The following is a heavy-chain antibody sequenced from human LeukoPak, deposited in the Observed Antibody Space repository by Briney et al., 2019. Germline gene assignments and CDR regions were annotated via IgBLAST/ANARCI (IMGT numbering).Heavy chain of an antibody. CDR2: MYSGGST. V-gene: IGHV3-66*02. CDR1: GFTVSSNY. Sequence: PGGSLRLSCAVSGFTVSSNYMSWVRQSPGKGLDSVSIMYSGGSTFDADSVKRRFTISTDNSKSTLYLQMNSLRAEDTAVYYCARRRMVAALMNWYFDLWGRGTRVTVSS. D-gene: IGHD2-15*01. CDR3: ARRRMVAALMNWYFDL. J-gene: IGHJ2*01.